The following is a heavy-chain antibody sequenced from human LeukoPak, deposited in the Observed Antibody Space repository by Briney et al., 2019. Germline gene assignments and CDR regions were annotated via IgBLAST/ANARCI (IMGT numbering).Heavy chain of an antibody. CDR1: GGSISSYY. CDR3: ARYYGSGSFFDY. J-gene: IGHJ4*02. V-gene: IGHV4-59*12. D-gene: IGHD3-10*01. Sequence: SETLSLTCTVSGGSISSYYWSWIRQPPGKGLEWIGYIYYSGSTNYNPSLKSRVTISVDTSKNQLSLKLSSVTAADTAVYYCARYYGSGSFFDYWGQGTLVTVSS. CDR2: IYYSGST.